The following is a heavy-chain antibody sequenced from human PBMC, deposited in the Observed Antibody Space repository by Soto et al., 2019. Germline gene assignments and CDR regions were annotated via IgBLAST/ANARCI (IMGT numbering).Heavy chain of an antibody. D-gene: IGHD4-17*01. J-gene: IGHJ4*02. CDR3: ASNGDYGYYFDY. CDR1: GYSFSSFW. CDR2: IYPGDSDT. V-gene: IGHV5-51*01. Sequence: PGESLKISCKASGYSFSSFWIGWMRQMPGKGLEWMGIIYPGDSDTRYSPSFQGQVTISADKSISTAYLQWSSLKASDSAMYYCASNGDYGYYFDYWGQGTLVTVSS.